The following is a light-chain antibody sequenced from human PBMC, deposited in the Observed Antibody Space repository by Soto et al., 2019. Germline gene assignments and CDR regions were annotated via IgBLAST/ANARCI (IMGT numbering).Light chain of an antibody. Sequence: EVVMRQSPATLSVSPGEGATLSCRASQGIGDTLAWYQQKPAQAPRLLIYGASSRATGIPDRFSGSGSGTDFTFTISRLEPEDFAVYYCQQYGSSPSWTFGQGTKVDIK. CDR2: GAS. CDR3: QQYGSSPSWT. J-gene: IGKJ1*01. V-gene: IGKV3-20*01. CDR1: QGIGDT.